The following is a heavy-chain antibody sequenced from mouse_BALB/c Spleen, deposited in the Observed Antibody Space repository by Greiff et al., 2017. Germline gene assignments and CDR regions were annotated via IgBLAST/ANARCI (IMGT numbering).Heavy chain of an antibody. CDR3: ARGGYAYAMDY. D-gene: IGHD2-14*01. CDR1: GYTFTDYA. J-gene: IGHJ4*01. V-gene: IGHV1-67*01. Sequence: VKLVESGPELVRPGESVKISCKGSGYTFTDYAMHWVKQSHAKSLEWIGVISIYYDNTNYNQKFKGKATMTVDKSSSTAYMELARLTSEDSAIYYCARGGYAYAMDYWGQGTSVTVSS. CDR2: ISIYYDNT.